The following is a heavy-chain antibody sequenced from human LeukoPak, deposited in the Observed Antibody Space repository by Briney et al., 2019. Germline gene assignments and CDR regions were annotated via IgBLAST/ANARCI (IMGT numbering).Heavy chain of an antibody. CDR1: GFTFSSYS. CDR2: ISSSSSYI. CDR3: ARGYGSGRRGRAFDI. J-gene: IGHJ3*02. V-gene: IGHV3-21*01. Sequence: PGGSLRLSCAASGFTFSSYSMNWVRQAPGKGLEWVSSISSSSSYIYYADSVKGRFTISRDNAKNSLYLQMNSLRAEDTAVFYCARGYGSGRRGRAFDIWGQGTMVTVSS. D-gene: IGHD3-10*01.